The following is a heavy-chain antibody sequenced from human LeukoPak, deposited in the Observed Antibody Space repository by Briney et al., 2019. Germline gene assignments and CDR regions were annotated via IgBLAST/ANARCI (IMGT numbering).Heavy chain of an antibody. CDR1: GFTFDVYA. J-gene: IGHJ6*03. V-gene: IGHV3-43D*03. CDR2: LSWDGGST. CDR3: AKAGRITIFGVDSPSFYYMDV. Sequence: GGSLRLSCAASGFTFDVYAMHWVRQAPGQGLEWVSLLSWDGGSTYYADSVKGRFTISRDNSRNSLYLQMNSLRAEDTAVYHCAKAGRITIFGVDSPSFYYMDVWGKGTTVTVSS. D-gene: IGHD3-3*01.